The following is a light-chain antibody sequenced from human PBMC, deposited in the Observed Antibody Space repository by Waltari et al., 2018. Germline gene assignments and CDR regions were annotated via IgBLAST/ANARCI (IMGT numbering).Light chain of an antibody. CDR1: QTFDTY. Sequence: EIVLTQSQATLSLSPGERAPLPCRASQTFDTYLAWYQQRPGQAPRLLIYDTSNRATGIPDRFSGSGSETDFTLTISSLEPEDFAVYYCQQRRRWPLTFGGGSKVEI. CDR2: DTS. J-gene: IGKJ4*01. V-gene: IGKV3-11*01. CDR3: QQRRRWPLT.